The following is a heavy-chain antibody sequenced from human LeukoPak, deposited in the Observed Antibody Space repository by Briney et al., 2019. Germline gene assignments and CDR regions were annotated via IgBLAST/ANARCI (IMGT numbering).Heavy chain of an antibody. CDR2: IHYSGST. V-gene: IGHV4-59*01. D-gene: IGHD3-10*01. Sequence: PSETLSLTCTVSGDSISRYYWSWIRQPPGKGLEWIGYIHYSGSTNNNPSLKSRLTISIDTSKNQFSLKLSSVTAADTAVYYCARNYASGNYFDFCYYNMDVWGQGTTVTVSS. CDR3: ARNYASGNYFDFCYYNMDV. J-gene: IGHJ6*02. CDR1: GDSISRYY.